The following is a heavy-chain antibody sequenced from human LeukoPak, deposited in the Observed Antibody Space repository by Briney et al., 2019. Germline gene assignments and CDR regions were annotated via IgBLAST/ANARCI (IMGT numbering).Heavy chain of an antibody. Sequence: PGGALRLSCAASGFTFSSYAMSWVRQAPGKGLEWVSAISGSGGSTYYADSVKGRFTISRENSKNTLYLQMNSLRSEDTAVYYCARGSYYYDRAWFDPWGQGTLVTVSS. V-gene: IGHV3-23*01. CDR3: ARGSYYYDRAWFDP. D-gene: IGHD3-22*01. J-gene: IGHJ5*02. CDR2: ISGSGGST. CDR1: GFTFSSYA.